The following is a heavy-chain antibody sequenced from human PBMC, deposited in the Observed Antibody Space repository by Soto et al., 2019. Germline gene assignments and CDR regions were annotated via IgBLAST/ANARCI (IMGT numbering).Heavy chain of an antibody. Sequence: PSETLSLTCTVSGGSISSYYWSWIRQPPGKGLEWIGYIYYSGSTNYNPSLKSRVTISVDTSKNQFSLKLSSVTAADTAVYYCARARELWLHDFDYWGQGTLVTVSS. CDR2: IYYSGST. D-gene: IGHD5-18*01. J-gene: IGHJ4*02. CDR3: ARARELWLHDFDY. CDR1: GGSISSYY. V-gene: IGHV4-59*01.